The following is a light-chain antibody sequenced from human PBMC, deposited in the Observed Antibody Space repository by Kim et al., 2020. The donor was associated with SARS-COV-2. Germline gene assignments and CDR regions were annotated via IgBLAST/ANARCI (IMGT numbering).Light chain of an antibody. CDR1: QSVSSN. CDR2: GAS. Sequence: SPGERATLSCRASQSVSSNLAWYQQKPGQAPRLLIYGASTRATGIPARFSGSWSGTEFTLTISSLQSEDFAVYYCQQYNNWPALTFGGGTKVDIK. CDR3: QQYNNWPALT. J-gene: IGKJ4*01. V-gene: IGKV3-15*01.